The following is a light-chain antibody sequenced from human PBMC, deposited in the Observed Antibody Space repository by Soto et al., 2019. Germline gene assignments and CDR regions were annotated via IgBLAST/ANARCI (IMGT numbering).Light chain of an antibody. V-gene: IGKV3-11*01. CDR3: QQRYSWLRA. CDR1: QSVSSS. Sequence: EVVVTQSPDTLSLFPGETATLSCRASQSVSSSVAWYQHKPGQSPRLVVYSGDKRAPGIPPRFSGSGSGTDFTLTISSLESDDFAIYYCQQRYSWLRAFGPGTKVDIK. J-gene: IGKJ1*01. CDR2: SGD.